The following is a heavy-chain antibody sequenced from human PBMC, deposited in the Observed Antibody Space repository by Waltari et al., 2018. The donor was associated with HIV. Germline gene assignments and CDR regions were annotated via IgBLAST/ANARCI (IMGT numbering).Heavy chain of an antibody. Sequence: QLSLQKSCSGLAKTSEPHSFTTAVSGGSLSSSSDYWRRTRPPPGKGLEWIWSIYYSGSTYYNPSLKSRVTISVDTSKNQFSLKLSSVTAADTAVYYCASAKRANYYDPPYPFDYWGQGTLVTVSS. CDR1: GGSLSSSSDY. CDR3: ASAKRANYYDPPYPFDY. V-gene: IGHV4-39*01. CDR2: IYYSGST. D-gene: IGHD3-22*01. J-gene: IGHJ4*02.